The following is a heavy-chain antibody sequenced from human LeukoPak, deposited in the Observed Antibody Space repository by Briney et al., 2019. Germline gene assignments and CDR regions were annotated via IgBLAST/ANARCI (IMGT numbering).Heavy chain of an antibody. CDR1: GGSISSYY. CDR3: ARGAYYYDSSGYQVDAFDI. J-gene: IGHJ3*02. V-gene: IGHV4-4*07. Sequence: PSETLSLTCTVSGGSISSYYWSWIRQPAGKGLEWIGRIYTSGSTNYNPSLKSRVTMSVDTSKNQFSLKLSPVTAADTAVYYCARGAYYYDSSGYQVDAFDIWGQGTMVTVSS. D-gene: IGHD3-22*01. CDR2: IYTSGST.